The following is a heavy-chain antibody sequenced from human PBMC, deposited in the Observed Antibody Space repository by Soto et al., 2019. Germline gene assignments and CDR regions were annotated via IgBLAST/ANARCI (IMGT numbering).Heavy chain of an antibody. D-gene: IGHD5-18*01. CDR3: ARDSSYGLVDY. CDR1: GFTLSTYV. V-gene: IGHV3-30-3*01. J-gene: IGHJ4*02. Sequence: QVQLVESGGGVVQPGRSLRLSCAASGFTLSTYVMHWVRQAPGKGLEWVAVMSYDGSNQYHADSVKGRFTISRDNSKNTLFLQMNGLRAEDTAVYYCARDSSYGLVDYWGQGTLVTVSS. CDR2: MSYDGSNQ.